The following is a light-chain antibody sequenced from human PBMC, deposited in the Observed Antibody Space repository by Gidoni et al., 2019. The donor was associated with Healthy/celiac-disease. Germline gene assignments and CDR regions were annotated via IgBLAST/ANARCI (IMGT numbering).Light chain of an antibody. J-gene: IGLJ3*02. V-gene: IGLV1-44*01. CDR3: AAWDDSLNGPV. CDR1: SSNIGSNT. Sequence: QSVLTQPPSPSGTPGQWVTISCSGSSSNIGSNTVNWYRQLPGTAPKLLIYSNNQRPSGVPVRFSGSRSGTSTSLAISGLQSEDEADYYCAAWDDSLNGPVFGGGTKLTVL. CDR2: SNN.